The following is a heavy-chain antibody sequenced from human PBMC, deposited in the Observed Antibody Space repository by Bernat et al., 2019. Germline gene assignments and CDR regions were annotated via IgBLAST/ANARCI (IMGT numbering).Heavy chain of an antibody. D-gene: IGHD6-13*01. CDR3: AKMGGYIAAAGPTTRNDAFDI. CDR2: ISYDGSNK. V-gene: IGHV3-30*18. CDR1: GFTFSSYG. Sequence: QVQLVESGGGVVQPGRSLRLSCAASGFTFSSYGMHWVRQAPGKGLEWVAVISYDGSNKYYADSVKGRFTISRDNSKNTLYLQMNSLRAEDTAVYYCAKMGGYIAAAGPTTRNDAFDITGKGKMDTVSS. J-gene: IGHJ3*02.